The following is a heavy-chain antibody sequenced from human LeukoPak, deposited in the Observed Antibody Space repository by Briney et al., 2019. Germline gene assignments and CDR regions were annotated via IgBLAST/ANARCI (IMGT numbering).Heavy chain of an antibody. CDR2: INPNSGGT. V-gene: IGHV1-2*02. CDR1: GYTFTGYY. D-gene: IGHD3-10*01. J-gene: IGHJ5*02. CDR3: ARVRLRMVRGSRSWFDP. Sequence: ASVKVSCKASGYTFTGYYMHWVRQAPGQGLEWMGWINPNSGGTNYAQKFQGRVTMTRDTSISTAYIELSRLRSDDTAVYYCARVRLRMVRGSRSWFDPWGQGTLVTVSS.